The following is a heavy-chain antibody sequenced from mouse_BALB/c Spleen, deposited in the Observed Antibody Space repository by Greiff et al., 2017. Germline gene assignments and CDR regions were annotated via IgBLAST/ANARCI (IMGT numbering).Heavy chain of an antibody. CDR2: ISYDGSN. CDR3: ARGGGNQYYYAMDY. CDR1: GYSITSGYY. J-gene: IGHJ4*01. V-gene: IGHV3-6*02. D-gene: IGHD2-1*01. Sequence: EVQLQQSGPGLVKPSQSLSLTCSVTGYSITSGYYWNWIRQFPGNKLEWMGYISYDGSNNYNPSLKNRISITRDTSKNQFFLKLNSVTTEDTATYYCARGGGNQYYYAMDYWGQGTSVTVSS.